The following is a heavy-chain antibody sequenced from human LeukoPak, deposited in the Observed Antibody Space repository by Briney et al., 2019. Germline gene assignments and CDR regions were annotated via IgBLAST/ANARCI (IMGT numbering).Heavy chain of an antibody. CDR1: GGSISSYY. J-gene: IGHJ4*02. CDR3: ASNSPANDY. Sequence: SETLSLTCTVSGGSISSYYWSWIRQPPGKGLEWIGSINYRGSTHYNPSLKSRVTISVDTSKNQFSLKLSSVTAADTAVYYCASNSPANDYWGQGTLVTVSS. D-gene: IGHD2/OR15-2a*01. V-gene: IGHV4-59*08. CDR2: INYRGST.